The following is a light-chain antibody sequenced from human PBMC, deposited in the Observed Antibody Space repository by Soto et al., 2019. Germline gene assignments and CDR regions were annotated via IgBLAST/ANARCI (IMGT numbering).Light chain of an antibody. CDR3: IQSLQCPAT. CDR1: QSLLYFNGINY. Sequence: DIVMRQSPISLSVTPREPASISCRSSQSLLYFNGINYLDWYLQKPGLSPQLLIYMGSNRASGVPDRLSGSGSGTDFTLKISRVEAEDVGIYYCIQSLQCPATFGQGTKV. CDR2: MGS. J-gene: IGKJ1*01. V-gene: IGKV2-28*01.